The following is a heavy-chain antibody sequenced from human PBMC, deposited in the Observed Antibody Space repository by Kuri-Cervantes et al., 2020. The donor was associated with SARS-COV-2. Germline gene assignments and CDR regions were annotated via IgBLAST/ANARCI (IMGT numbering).Heavy chain of an antibody. Sequence: SETLSLTCFVYGGSLSGYSWTWIRQPPGKGLEWIGEINHSGSTNYNPSLKSRVTISLDTSKNQFSLKLSSVTAADTAVYYCARAMGTMIVVDHGYFDYWGQGTLVTVSS. CDR1: GGSLSGYS. D-gene: IGHD3-22*01. CDR3: ARAMGTMIVVDHGYFDY. V-gene: IGHV4-34*01. J-gene: IGHJ4*02. CDR2: INHSGST.